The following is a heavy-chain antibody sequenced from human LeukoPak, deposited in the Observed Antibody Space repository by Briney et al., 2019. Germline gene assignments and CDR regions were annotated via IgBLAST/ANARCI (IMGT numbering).Heavy chain of an antibody. CDR2: IIPIFGIA. Sequence: ASVKVSCKAAVCTFSSYAISLVRQARGPGLEWMGRIIPIFGIANYAQKFQRRVTITADKSTSTAYMELSSLRSEDTAVYYCARSSTYDSSGYYYWFDPWGQGTLVTVSS. CDR1: VCTFSSYA. D-gene: IGHD3-22*01. V-gene: IGHV1-69*04. CDR3: ARSSTYDSSGYYYWFDP. J-gene: IGHJ5*02.